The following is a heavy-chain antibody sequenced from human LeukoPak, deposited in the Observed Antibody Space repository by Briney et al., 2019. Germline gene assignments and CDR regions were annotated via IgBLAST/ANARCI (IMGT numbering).Heavy chain of an antibody. CDR3: ARVSDYYDSSGYYLDY. V-gene: IGHV3-21*01. CDR2: ISSSSSYI. D-gene: IGHD3-22*01. Sequence: TGGSLRLSCAASGFTFSSYSMNWVRQAPGKGLEWVSSISSSSSYIYYADSVKGRFTISRDNAKNSLYLQMNSLRAEDTAVYYCARVSDYYDSSGYYLDYWGQGTLVTVSS. CDR1: GFTFSSYS. J-gene: IGHJ4*02.